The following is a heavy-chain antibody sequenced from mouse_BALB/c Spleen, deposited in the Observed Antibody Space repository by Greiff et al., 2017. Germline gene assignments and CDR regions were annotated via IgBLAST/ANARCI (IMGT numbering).Heavy chain of an antibody. CDR3: PRDALGYPYYYAMDY. Sequence: EVKVVESGGGLVQPGGSLRLSCATSGFTFSDFYMEWVRQPPGKRLEWIAASRNKANDYTTEYSASVKGRFIVSRDTSQSILYLQMNALRAEDTAIYYCPRDALGYPYYYAMDYWGQGTSVTVSS. D-gene: IGHD2-2*01. CDR1: GFTFSDFY. J-gene: IGHJ4*01. V-gene: IGHV7-1*02. CDR2: SRNKANDYTT.